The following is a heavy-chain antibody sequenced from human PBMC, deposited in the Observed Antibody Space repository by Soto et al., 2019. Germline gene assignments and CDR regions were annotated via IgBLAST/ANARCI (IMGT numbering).Heavy chain of an antibody. CDR1: GVSILNSTYY. J-gene: IGHJ5*02. CDR3: ARQASGYYCGWFDP. Sequence: SETLSVTCAASGVSILNSTYYWAWIRQSPGKDLEWIGTIFYSGGTFYTPSLKSRVTMSVDTSNNQFSLKLSSVTAADTAVYYCARQASGYYCGWFDPWGQGTLVTVSS. V-gene: IGHV4-39*01. D-gene: IGHD3-22*01. CDR2: IFYSGGT.